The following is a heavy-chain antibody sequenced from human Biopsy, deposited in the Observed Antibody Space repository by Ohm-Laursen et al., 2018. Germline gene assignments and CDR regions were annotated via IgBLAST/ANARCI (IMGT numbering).Heavy chain of an antibody. V-gene: IGHV4-59*02. CDR1: GDSVNKYY. CDR3: ARDSGILNYGNFKFYHYYGMDV. CDR2: IYYSVMT. Sequence: SDTLSLTCTVSGDSVNKYYWSWIRQPPGKGLEWIGHIYYSVMTNYNPSLQSRVSISVDTSRNQVSLTMSSATAADTAVYYCARDSGILNYGNFKFYHYYGMDVWGQGTKVTVSS. D-gene: IGHD4-11*01. J-gene: IGHJ6*02.